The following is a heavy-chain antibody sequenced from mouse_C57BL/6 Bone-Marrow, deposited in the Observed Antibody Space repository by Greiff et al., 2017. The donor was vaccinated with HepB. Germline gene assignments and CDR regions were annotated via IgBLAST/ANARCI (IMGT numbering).Heavy chain of an antibody. CDR2: SRNKANDYTT. Sequence: EVQLVESGGGLVQSGRSLRLSCATSGFTFSDFYMEWVRQAPGKGLEWIAASRNKANDYTTEYSASVKGRFIVSRDTSQSILYLQMNALRAEDTAIYYCARDLLGAMDYWGQGTSVTVSS. D-gene: IGHD3-1*01. J-gene: IGHJ4*01. V-gene: IGHV7-1*01. CDR1: GFTFSDFY. CDR3: ARDLLGAMDY.